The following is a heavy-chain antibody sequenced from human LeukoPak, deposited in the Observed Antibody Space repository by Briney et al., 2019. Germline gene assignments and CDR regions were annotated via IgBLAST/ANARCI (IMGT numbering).Heavy chain of an antibody. CDR1: GGSISSSSYY. CDR2: IYYSGST. D-gene: IGHD6-13*01. J-gene: IGHJ4*02. V-gene: IGHV4-39*01. Sequence: PSETLSLTCTVSGGSISSSSYYWGWIRQPPGKGLEWIGSIYYSGSTYYNPSLKGRVTISVDTSKNQFSLKLSSVTAADTAVYYCARLPQLAAAIYYFDYWGQGTLVTVSS. CDR3: ARLPQLAAAIYYFDY.